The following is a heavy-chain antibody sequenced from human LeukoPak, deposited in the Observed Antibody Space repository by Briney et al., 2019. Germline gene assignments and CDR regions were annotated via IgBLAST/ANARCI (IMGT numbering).Heavy chain of an antibody. J-gene: IGHJ4*02. CDR2: IYSGGST. CDR1: GGSFSGYY. CDR3: ASGLRYFDFDY. D-gene: IGHD3-9*01. Sequence: PSETLSLTCAVYGGSFSGYYWSWIRQPPGKGLEWVSVIYSGGSTYYADSVKGRFTISRDNSKNTLYLQMNSLRAEDTAVYYCASGLRYFDFDYWGQGTLVTVSS. V-gene: IGHV3-53*01.